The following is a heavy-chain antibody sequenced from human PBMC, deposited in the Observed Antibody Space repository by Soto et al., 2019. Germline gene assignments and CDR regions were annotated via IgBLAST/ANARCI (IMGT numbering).Heavy chain of an antibody. V-gene: IGHV4-4*07. D-gene: IGHD4-17*01. Sequence: PSETLSLTCTVSGGSISSYYWTWIRQPAGKGLEWIGRIYTSGITNYNPSLQSRVTMSVDTSKSQFSLKLSSVTAADTALYYCARERADFGDPEYWGQGALVTVSS. CDR2: IYTSGIT. CDR1: GGSISSYY. J-gene: IGHJ4*02. CDR3: ARERADFGDPEY.